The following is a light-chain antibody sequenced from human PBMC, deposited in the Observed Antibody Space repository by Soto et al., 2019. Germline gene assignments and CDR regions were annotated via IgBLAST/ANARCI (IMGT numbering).Light chain of an antibody. Sequence: DIQMTQSPSSLSASVGDRVNITCRASQRISTYVNWYQQRPGKAPKILIYGASSLQSGVPSRFSGNGSGTYFTLTISSLQPEDFVSYYCQQSYSNTQTFGQGAKVDI. CDR1: QRISTY. CDR3: QQSYSNTQT. J-gene: IGKJ1*01. CDR2: GAS. V-gene: IGKV1-39*01.